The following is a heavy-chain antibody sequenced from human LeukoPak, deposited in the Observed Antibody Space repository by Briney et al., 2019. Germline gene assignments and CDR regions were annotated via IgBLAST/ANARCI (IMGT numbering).Heavy chain of an antibody. Sequence: GGSLRLSCAASGFTFSSYAMSWVRQAPGKGLEWVSVISGSGGSTYYADSVKGRFTISRDNSKNTLYLQMNSLRAEDTAVYYCAKDLPYCSGGSCNSGAEYFQHWGQGTLVTVSS. CDR1: GFTFSSYA. CDR3: AKDLPYCSGGSCNSGAEYFQH. D-gene: IGHD2-15*01. V-gene: IGHV3-23*01. CDR2: ISGSGGST. J-gene: IGHJ1*01.